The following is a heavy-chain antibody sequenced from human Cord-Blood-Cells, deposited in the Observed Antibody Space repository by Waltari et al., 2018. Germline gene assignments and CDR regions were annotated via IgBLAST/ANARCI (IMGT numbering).Heavy chain of an antibody. V-gene: IGHV1-46*03. CDR3: ARDDYGGNYYFDY. J-gene: IGHJ4*02. CDR2: INPSGGST. CDR1: GYTFTSYY. D-gene: IGHD4-17*01. Sequence: QVQLVQSGVEVKKHGASGDVSCKASGYTFTSYYMHLMRQAPGQGLEWMGIINPSGGSTSYAQKFQGRVTMTRDTSTSTVYMELSSLRSEDTAVYYCARDDYGGNYYFDYWGQGTLVTVSS.